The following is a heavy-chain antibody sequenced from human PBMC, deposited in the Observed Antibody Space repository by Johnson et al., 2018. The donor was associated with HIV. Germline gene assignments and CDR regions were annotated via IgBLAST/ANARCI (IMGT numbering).Heavy chain of an antibody. V-gene: IGHV3-30*04. CDR1: GFTFSSYA. D-gene: IGHD2-15*01. J-gene: IGHJ3*01. Sequence: QMQLVESGGGVVQPGRSLRLSCAASGFTFSSYAMHWVRQAPGKGLEWVAVISYDGSNKYYADSVKGRFTISRDNSKNTLYLQLNSLRPEDTALYYCVKDIYLYQGGGFDLWGQGTMVTVSS. CDR3: VKDIYLYQGGGFDL. CDR2: ISYDGSNK.